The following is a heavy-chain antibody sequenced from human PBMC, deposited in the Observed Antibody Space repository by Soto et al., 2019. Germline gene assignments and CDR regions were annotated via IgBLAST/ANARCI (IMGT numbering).Heavy chain of an antibody. Sequence: ASVKVSCKSSGDSFNDYYIHWVRQAPGQGFEWLGWINPNGGVTKYAQKFQGWVSMTRDTSIRTVYMQLSRLRSDDTAVYYCARESGGATATLDYYYFYMDVWGTGTTVTVSS. CDR3: ARESGGATATLDYYYFYMDV. V-gene: IGHV1-2*04. CDR1: GDSFNDYY. D-gene: IGHD5-12*01. CDR2: INPNGGVT. J-gene: IGHJ6*03.